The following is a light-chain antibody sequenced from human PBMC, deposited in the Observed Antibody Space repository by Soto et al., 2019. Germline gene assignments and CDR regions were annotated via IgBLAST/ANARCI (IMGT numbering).Light chain of an antibody. V-gene: IGKV1-9*01. CDR2: AAS. CDR1: QGISSY. J-gene: IGKJ1*01. Sequence: IQLTQSPSSLSASVGDRVTITCRASQGISSYLAWHQQKPGKAPKLLIYAASTLQSGVPSRFSGSGSGTDFTLTISSLQPEDFATYYCQQLNSYPPWTFGQGTKVDIK. CDR3: QQLNSYPPWT.